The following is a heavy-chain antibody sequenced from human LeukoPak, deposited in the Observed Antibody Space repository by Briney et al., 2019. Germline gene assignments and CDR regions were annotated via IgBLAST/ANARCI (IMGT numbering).Heavy chain of an antibody. CDR2: IYYSGST. CDR1: SGSISTSNYY. CDR3: ARKGALGFAFDY. V-gene: IGHV4-61*05. Sequence: PSETLSLTCTVSSGSISTSNYYWGWVRQPPGKALEWIGYIYYSGSTNYNPSLKSRVTISVDTSKNQFSLKLSSVTAADTAVYYCARKGALGFAFDYWGQGTLVTVSS. J-gene: IGHJ4*02. D-gene: IGHD2-15*01.